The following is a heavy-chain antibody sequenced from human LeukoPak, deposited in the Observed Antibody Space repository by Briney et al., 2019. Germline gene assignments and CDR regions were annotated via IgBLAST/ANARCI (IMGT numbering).Heavy chain of an antibody. Sequence: GGSLRLSCAASGFTFSNYAMHWVRQAPGKGLEWVTVISYDGTADSVKGRFTISRDNSKSTLYLQMNSLRTDDTAIYYCARGGYTTGWSPGYYGMDVWGQGTTVTVSS. V-gene: IGHV3-30*04. D-gene: IGHD6-19*01. J-gene: IGHJ6*02. CDR1: GFTFSNYA. CDR2: ISYDGT. CDR3: ARGGYTTGWSPGYYGMDV.